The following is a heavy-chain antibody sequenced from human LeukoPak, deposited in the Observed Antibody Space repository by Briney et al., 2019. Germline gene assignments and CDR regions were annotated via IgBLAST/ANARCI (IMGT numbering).Heavy chain of an antibody. Sequence: ASVKVSCKASGGTFSSYAISWVRQAPGQGLEWMGGIIPIFGTANYAQKFQGRVTITADESTSTAYMELSSLRSEDTAVYYCARSSIAVADPNYCYYGMDVWGQGTTVTVSS. CDR1: GGTFSSYA. V-gene: IGHV1-69*13. CDR2: IIPIFGTA. CDR3: ARSSIAVADPNYCYYGMDV. D-gene: IGHD6-19*01. J-gene: IGHJ6*02.